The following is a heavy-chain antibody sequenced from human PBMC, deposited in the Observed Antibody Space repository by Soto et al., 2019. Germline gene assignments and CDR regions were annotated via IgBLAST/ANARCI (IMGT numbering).Heavy chain of an antibody. D-gene: IGHD4-17*01. CDR1: GGSISSYY. CDR2: IYYSGST. V-gene: IGHV4-59*01. J-gene: IGHJ5*02. Sequence: QVQLQESGPGLVKPSETLSLTCTVSGGSISSYYWSWIRQPPGKGLEWIGYIYYSGSTNYNPSLKSRVTISVDTSKNQFSLKLSSVTAADTAVYYCARDYGGYPGANWFDPWGQGTLVTVSS. CDR3: ARDYGGYPGANWFDP.